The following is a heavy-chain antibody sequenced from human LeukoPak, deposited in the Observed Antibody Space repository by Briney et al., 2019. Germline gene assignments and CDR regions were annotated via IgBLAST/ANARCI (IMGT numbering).Heavy chain of an antibody. CDR3: ATPWDYGAH. CDR1: GFTFSNYE. D-gene: IGHD4-17*01. CDR2: ISSSGTTI. Sequence: GGSLRLSCAASGFTFSNYEMNWVRQAPGKGLEWVSYISSSGTTIYYADSVKGRFTISRDNAKNSLYLQMNSLRAEDTAVYYCATPWDYGAHWGQGTQVTVSS. J-gene: IGHJ4*02. V-gene: IGHV3-48*03.